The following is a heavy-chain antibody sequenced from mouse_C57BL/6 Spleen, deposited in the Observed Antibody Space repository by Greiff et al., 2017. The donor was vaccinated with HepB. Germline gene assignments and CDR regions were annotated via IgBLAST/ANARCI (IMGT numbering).Heavy chain of an antibody. V-gene: IGHV1-50*01. D-gene: IGHD1-1*01. CDR2: IDPSDSYT. Sequence: VQLVESGAELVKPGASVKLSCKASGYTFTSYWMQWVKQRPGQGLEWIGEIDPSDSYTNYNQKFKGKATLTVDTSSSTAYMQLSSLTSEDSAVYYCARGYYGAYWGQGTMVTVSA. J-gene: IGHJ3*01. CDR1: GYTFTSYW. CDR3: ARGYYGAY.